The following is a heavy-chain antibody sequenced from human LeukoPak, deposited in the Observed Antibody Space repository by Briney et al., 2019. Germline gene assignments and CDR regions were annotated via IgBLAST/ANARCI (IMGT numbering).Heavy chain of an antibody. CDR3: ARVRYYDSSGYYYVAFDI. V-gene: IGHV4-30-4*08. J-gene: IGHJ3*02. D-gene: IGHD3-22*01. CDR1: GGSISSGDYY. CDR2: IYYSGST. Sequence: PSQTLSLTCTVSGGSISSGDYYWSWIRQPPGKGLEWIGCIYYSGSTYYNPSLKSRVTISVDTSKNQFSLKLSSVTAADTAVYYCARVRYYDSSGYYYVAFDIWGQGTMVTVSS.